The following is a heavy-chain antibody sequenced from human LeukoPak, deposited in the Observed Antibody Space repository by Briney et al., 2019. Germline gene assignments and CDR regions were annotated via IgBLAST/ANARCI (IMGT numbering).Heavy chain of an antibody. J-gene: IGHJ5*02. Sequence: GGSLRLSCAASGLTFSSYSMNWVRQAPGKGLEWVSYISSSSSTIYYADSVKGRFTISRDNAKNSLYLQMNSLRAEDTAVYYCASHPAVDLDHNWFDPWGQGTLVTVSS. CDR3: ASHPAVDLDHNWFDP. V-gene: IGHV3-48*04. CDR2: ISSSSSTI. CDR1: GLTFSSYS. D-gene: IGHD3-3*01.